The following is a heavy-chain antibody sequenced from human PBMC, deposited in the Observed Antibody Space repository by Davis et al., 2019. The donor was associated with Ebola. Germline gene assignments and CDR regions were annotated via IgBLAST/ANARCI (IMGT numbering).Heavy chain of an antibody. J-gene: IGHJ5*02. V-gene: IGHV4-59*12. D-gene: IGHD3-10*01. CDR2: IYYSGST. CDR3: ARDQIMVRGAMVTTTNWFDP. Sequence: SETLSLTCTVSGGSISSYYWSWIRQPPGKGLEWIGYIYYSGSTNYNPSLKSRVTISVDTSKNQFSLKLSSVTAADTAVYYCARDQIMVRGAMVTTTNWFDPWGQGTLVTVSS. CDR1: GGSISSYY.